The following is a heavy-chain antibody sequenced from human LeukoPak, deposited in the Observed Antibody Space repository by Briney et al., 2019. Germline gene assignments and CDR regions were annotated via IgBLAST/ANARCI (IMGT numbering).Heavy chain of an antibody. J-gene: IGHJ4*02. V-gene: IGHV4-34*01. CDR3: ARGGSGWAI. D-gene: IGHD6-19*01. CDR2: INHSGNT. Sequence: SETLSLTCAVYGGPFTGYYWTWLRQSPGKGLEWIGEINHSGNTNYSPSLKSRVTVSLDTSKNQFSLRRTSVTAADAAVYYCARGGSGWAIWGQGTLVTVSS. CDR1: GGPFTGYY.